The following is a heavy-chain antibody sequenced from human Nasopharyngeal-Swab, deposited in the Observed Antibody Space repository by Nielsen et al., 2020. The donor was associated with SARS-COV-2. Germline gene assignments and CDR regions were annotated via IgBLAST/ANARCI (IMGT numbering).Heavy chain of an antibody. CDR2: IGDKDHNYAT. CDR3: TTDFYFDY. Sequence: VRQAPGKGLEWLGRIGDKDHNYATTYGASVKGRFIISRDDSKNTAFLQMDSLKTEDTALYYCTTDFYFDYWGQGTLVTVSS. V-gene: IGHV3-73*01. J-gene: IGHJ4*02.